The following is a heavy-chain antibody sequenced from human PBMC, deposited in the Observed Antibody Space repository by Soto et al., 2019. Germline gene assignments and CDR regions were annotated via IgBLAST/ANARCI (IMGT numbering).Heavy chain of an antibody. J-gene: IGHJ4*02. CDR3: ARGSSEAGTTGDY. CDR1: GYTFTGYY. CDR2: INPNSGGT. D-gene: IGHD1-7*01. Sequence: QVQLVQSGAEVKKPGASVKVSCKASGYTFTGYYMHWVRQAPRQGLEWMGWINPNSGGTNYAQKFQCWVTMTRDTSISTAYMELSRLRSDDTAVYYCARGSSEAGTTGDYWGQGTLVTVSS. V-gene: IGHV1-2*04.